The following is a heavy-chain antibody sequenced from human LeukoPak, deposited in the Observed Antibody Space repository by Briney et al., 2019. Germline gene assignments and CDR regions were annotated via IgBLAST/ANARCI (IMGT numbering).Heavy chain of an antibody. CDR2: IKQDGSEK. CDR1: GFTFSSYW. D-gene: IGHD3-10*02. J-gene: IGHJ4*02. CDR3: AILSVPGDYFDY. V-gene: IGHV3-7*01. Sequence: GGSLRLSCAASGFTFSSYWMSWVRQAPGKGLEWVANIKQDGSEKYYVDSVKGRFTISRDNAKNSLYLQMSSLRAEDTAVYYCAILSVPGDYFDYWGPGTLVTVSS.